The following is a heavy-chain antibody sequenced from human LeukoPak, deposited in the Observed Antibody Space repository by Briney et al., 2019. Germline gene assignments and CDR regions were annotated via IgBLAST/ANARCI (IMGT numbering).Heavy chain of an antibody. D-gene: IGHD3-22*01. CDR3: ARDRDFYESGGWAY. CDR2: INPNTGET. J-gene: IGHJ4*02. V-gene: IGHV1-2*02. CDR1: GYTFTVYH. Sequence: GASVTVSFTASGYTFTVYHLHWVRQAPGQGLEWMGWINPNTGETNYAQKFQGRVTMTRETSITTGYMELSRLTSDDTAVYYCARDRDFYESGGWAYWGQGTLVTVSS.